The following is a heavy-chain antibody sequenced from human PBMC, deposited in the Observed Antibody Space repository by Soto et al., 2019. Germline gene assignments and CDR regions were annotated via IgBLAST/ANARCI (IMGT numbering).Heavy chain of an antibody. Sequence: DSVKVSCKASGYTFTGYYMHWVRQAPGQGLEWMGWINPNSGGTNYAQKFQGRVTMTRDTSISTAYMELSRLRSDDTAVYYCARDFPLAHYGSATYYFDDWGQGTLVTVAS. D-gene: IGHD3-10*01. CDR3: ARDFPLAHYGSATYYFDD. CDR2: INPNSGGT. J-gene: IGHJ4*02. CDR1: GYTFTGYY. V-gene: IGHV1-2*02.